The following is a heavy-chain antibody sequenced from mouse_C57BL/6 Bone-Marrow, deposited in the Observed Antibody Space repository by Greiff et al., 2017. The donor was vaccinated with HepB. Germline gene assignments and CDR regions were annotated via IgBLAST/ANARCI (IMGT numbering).Heavy chain of an antibody. Sequence: VQLKESVAELVRPGASVKLSCTASGFNIKNTYMHWVKQRPEQGLEWIGRIDPANGNTKYAPKFQGKATITADTSSNTAYLQLSSLTSEDTAIYYCARYYGSNYYAMDYWGQGTSVTVSS. J-gene: IGHJ4*01. CDR3: ARYYGSNYYAMDY. V-gene: IGHV14-3*01. CDR2: IDPANGNT. CDR1: GFNIKNTY. D-gene: IGHD1-1*01.